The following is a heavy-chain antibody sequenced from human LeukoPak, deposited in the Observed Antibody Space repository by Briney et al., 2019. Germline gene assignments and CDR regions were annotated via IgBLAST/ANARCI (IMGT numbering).Heavy chain of an antibody. CDR1: GYTFTSFG. CDR3: AGDSTSRVATIIDY. V-gene: IGHV1-18*01. Sequence: ASVKVSCKASGYTFTSFGITWVRQAPGQGLEWMGWISAYNGNTNYAQKLQGRVTMTTDTSTSTAYMELRSLRSDDTAIYYCAGDSTSRVATIIDYWGQGTLVTVSS. CDR2: ISAYNGNT. J-gene: IGHJ4*02. D-gene: IGHD5-12*01.